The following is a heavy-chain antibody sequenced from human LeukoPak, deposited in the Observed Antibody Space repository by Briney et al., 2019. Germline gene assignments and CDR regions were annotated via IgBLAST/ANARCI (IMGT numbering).Heavy chain of an antibody. D-gene: IGHD3-10*02. CDR1: GFTFSSYE. CDR3: AELGITMIGGV. Sequence: GGSLTLSCAASGFTFSSYERNWVRQAPGKGLEWGSYISSSGSTIYYADSVKGRFTISRDNAKNSLYLQMSSLRAEDTAVYYCAELGITMIGGVWGKGTTVTISS. J-gene: IGHJ6*04. CDR2: ISSSGSTI. V-gene: IGHV3-48*03.